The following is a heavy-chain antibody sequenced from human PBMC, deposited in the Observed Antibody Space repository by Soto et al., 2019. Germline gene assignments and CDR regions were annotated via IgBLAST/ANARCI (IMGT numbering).Heavy chain of an antibody. Sequence: ASVKVSCKASGYTFTGYYMHWVRQAPGQGLEWMGWINPNSGGTNYAQKFQGWVTMTRDTSISTAYMELSRLRSDDTAVYYCARGRRDFWSGYYIPYYYYYGMDVWGQGTPVTVSS. CDR2: INPNSGGT. V-gene: IGHV1-2*04. CDR1: GYTFTGYY. J-gene: IGHJ6*02. CDR3: ARGRRDFWSGYYIPYYYYYGMDV. D-gene: IGHD3-3*01.